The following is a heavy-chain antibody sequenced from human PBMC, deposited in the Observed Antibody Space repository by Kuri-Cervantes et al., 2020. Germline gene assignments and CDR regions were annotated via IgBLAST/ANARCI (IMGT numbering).Heavy chain of an antibody. V-gene: IGHV1-24*01. Sequence: ASVKVSCKVSGYTLTELSMHWVRQAPGKGLEWMGGFDPEDGETIYAQKFQGRVTMTEDTSTDTAYMELSSLRSEDTAVYYCARDRRPPACSSASCYYYWFDSWGQGTLVTVSS. CDR1: GYTLTELS. CDR3: ARDRRPPACSSASCYYYWFDS. CDR2: FDPEDGET. D-gene: IGHD2-2*01. J-gene: IGHJ5*01.